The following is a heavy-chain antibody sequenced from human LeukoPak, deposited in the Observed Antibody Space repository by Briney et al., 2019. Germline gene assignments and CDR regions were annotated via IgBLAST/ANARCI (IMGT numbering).Heavy chain of an antibody. V-gene: IGHV1-18*01. Sequence: GASVKVSCKAAGYTVTNYGITMARQAPGQGLEWMGWISTHNGDTNYAQNLQGRVTMTTDTSTSRAYMELRSLRSDDTAVYDCARGRGSTSRYWGQGTLVTVSS. J-gene: IGHJ4*02. D-gene: IGHD5-12*01. CDR3: ARGRGSTSRY. CDR2: ISTHNGDT. CDR1: GYTVTNYG.